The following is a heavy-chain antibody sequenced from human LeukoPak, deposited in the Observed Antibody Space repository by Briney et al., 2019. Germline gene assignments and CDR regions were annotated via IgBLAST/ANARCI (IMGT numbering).Heavy chain of an antibody. CDR1: GFTFSSYW. Sequence: PGGSLRLSCAASGFTFSSYWMHWVRQAPGKGLVWVSRINSDGSSTSYADSVKGRFTISRDNAKNTLYLQMNSRRAEDTAVYYCATPSSSWTPGWFDPWGQGNLVTVSS. D-gene: IGHD6-13*01. V-gene: IGHV3-74*01. CDR3: ATPSSSWTPGWFDP. CDR2: INSDGSST. J-gene: IGHJ5*02.